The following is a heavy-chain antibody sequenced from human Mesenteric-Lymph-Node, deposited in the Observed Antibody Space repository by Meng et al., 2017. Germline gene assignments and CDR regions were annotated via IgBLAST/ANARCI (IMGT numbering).Heavy chain of an antibody. V-gene: IGHV1-2*06. CDR2: INPNSGGT. CDR1: GYRFTGFY. J-gene: IGHJ4*02. D-gene: IGHD6-19*01. Sequence: ASVKVSCKASGYRFTGFYIHWVRQAPGQGLEWMGRINPNSGGTNYAQKFQGRVTMTRDTSISTAYMELSRLRSDDTAVYYCARVGSSGWYLLWGQGTLVTVSS. CDR3: ARVGSSGWYLL.